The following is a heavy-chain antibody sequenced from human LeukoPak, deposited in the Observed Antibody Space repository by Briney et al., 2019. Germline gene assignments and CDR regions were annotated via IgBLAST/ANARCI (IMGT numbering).Heavy chain of an antibody. CDR2: ISAYNGNT. D-gene: IGHD6-19*01. CDR3: ARGIAVAGPYYFDY. V-gene: IGHV1-18*01. J-gene: IGHJ4*02. CDR1: GYTFTSYG. Sequence: ASVKVSCKASGYTFTSYGISWVRQAPGQGLERMGWISAYNGNTNYAQKLQGRVTMTTDTSTSTAYMELRSLRSDDTAVYYCARGIAVAGPYYFDYWGQGTLVTVSS.